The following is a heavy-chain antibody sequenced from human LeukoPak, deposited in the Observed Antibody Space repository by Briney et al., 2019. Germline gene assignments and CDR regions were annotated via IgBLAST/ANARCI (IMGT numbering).Heavy chain of an antibody. CDR3: AKDRGWNYPNWFDP. D-gene: IGHD1-7*01. Sequence: GGSLRLSCEASGFTFKTYAMSWVRQAPGKGLEWVSAISGSGGSTYYADSVKGRFTISRDNSKNTLYLQMNSLRAEDTAVYYCAKDRGWNYPNWFDPWGQGTLVTVSS. J-gene: IGHJ5*02. CDR2: ISGSGGST. V-gene: IGHV3-23*01. CDR1: GFTFKTYA.